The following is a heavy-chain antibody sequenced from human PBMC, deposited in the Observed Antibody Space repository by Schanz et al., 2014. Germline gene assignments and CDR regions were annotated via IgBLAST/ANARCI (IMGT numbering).Heavy chain of an antibody. CDR3: ARDGGRDGYNLAFDA. CDR1: GFTVNTNY. CDR2: MYINSGST. Sequence: EVQLVESGGGLIQPGGSLRLSCAVSGFTVNTNYMSWVRQAPGKGLEWISSMYINSGSTQYADSVKGRFIISRDSSKXXLFLQMNSLRADDTAVYFCARDGGRDGYNLAFDAWGQGTLVTVSS. J-gene: IGHJ3*01. V-gene: IGHV3-53*01. D-gene: IGHD5-12*01.